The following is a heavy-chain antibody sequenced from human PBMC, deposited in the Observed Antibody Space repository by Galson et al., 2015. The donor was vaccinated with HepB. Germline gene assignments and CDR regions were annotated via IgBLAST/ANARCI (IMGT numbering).Heavy chain of an antibody. D-gene: IGHD4-17*01. V-gene: IGHV3-7*03. Sequence: SLRLSCAASGFTFSTYWMTWVRQAPGKGLEWVANIKQDGSEKYYVDSVKGRFTISRDNAKNSLYLQMNSLRVEDTAVYYCARGGDYADWYFDLWGRGTLVTVSS. CDR2: IKQDGSEK. CDR1: GFTFSTYW. J-gene: IGHJ2*01. CDR3: ARGGDYADWYFDL.